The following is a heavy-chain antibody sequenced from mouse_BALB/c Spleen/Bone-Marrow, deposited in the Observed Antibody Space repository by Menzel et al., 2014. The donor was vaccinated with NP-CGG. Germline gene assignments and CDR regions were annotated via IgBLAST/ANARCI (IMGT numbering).Heavy chain of an antibody. V-gene: IGHV5-4*02. J-gene: IGHJ4*01. CDR2: ISDGGNYT. D-gene: IGHD3-3*01. Sequence: EVKPMESGGGLVKPGGSLKLSCAASGFTSSDYYMYWVRQTPEKRLEWVATISDGGNYTYYPDSVKGRFTISRDNAKNNLYLQMSSLKSEDTAMYYCAGTWEAMDYWGQGTSVTVSS. CDR3: AGTWEAMDY. CDR1: GFTSSDYY.